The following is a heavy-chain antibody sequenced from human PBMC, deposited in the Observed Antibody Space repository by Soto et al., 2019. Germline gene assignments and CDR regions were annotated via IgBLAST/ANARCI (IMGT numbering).Heavy chain of an antibody. CDR2: ISSSSSTI. V-gene: IGHV3-48*02. Sequence: EVQLVESGGGLVQPGGSLRLSCAASGFTFSSYSMNWVRQAPGKGLEWVSDISSSSSTIYYADSVKGRFTISRDNAKNSLYLQMNSLRDEDTAVYYCARDYRDVLLWFGELLGHYYGMDVWGQVTTVTVSS. CDR3: ARDYRDVLLWFGELLGHYYGMDV. CDR1: GFTFSSYS. J-gene: IGHJ6*02. D-gene: IGHD3-10*01.